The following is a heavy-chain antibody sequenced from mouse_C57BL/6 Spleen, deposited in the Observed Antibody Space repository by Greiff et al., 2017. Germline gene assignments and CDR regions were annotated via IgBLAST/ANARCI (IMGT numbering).Heavy chain of an antibody. V-gene: IGHV1-81*01. CDR2: IYPRSGNT. CDR3: ARRGVITTVVDPFGY. Sequence: QVQLQQSGAELARPGASVKLSCKASGYTFTSYGISWVKQRPGQGLEWIGEIYPRSGNTYYNEKFKGKATLTADKSSSTAYMELRSLTSEDSAVYFCARRGVITTVVDPFGYWGQGTTLTVSS. D-gene: IGHD1-1*01. CDR1: GYTFTSYG. J-gene: IGHJ2*01.